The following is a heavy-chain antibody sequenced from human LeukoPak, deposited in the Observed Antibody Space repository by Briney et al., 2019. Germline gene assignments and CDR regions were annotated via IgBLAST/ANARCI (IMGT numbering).Heavy chain of an antibody. CDR1: GGSFSGYY. Sequence: SETLSLTCAVYGGSFSGYYWSWIRQPPGKGLEWIGEINHSGSTNYNPSLKSRVTISVDKSKNQFSLKLSSVTAADTAVYYCARGASSSWYDYYGMDVWGQGTTVTVSS. V-gene: IGHV4-34*01. D-gene: IGHD6-13*01. CDR3: ARGASSSWYDYYGMDV. J-gene: IGHJ6*02. CDR2: INHSGST.